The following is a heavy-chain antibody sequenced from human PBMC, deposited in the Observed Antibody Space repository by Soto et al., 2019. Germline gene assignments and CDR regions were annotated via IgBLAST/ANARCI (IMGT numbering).Heavy chain of an antibody. D-gene: IGHD2-2*01. CDR3: ASQGYSSSTSSGPNWFDP. CDR2: ISYDGSNK. J-gene: IGHJ5*02. CDR1: GFTFSSYA. Sequence: PGGSLRLSCAASGFTFSSYAMHGLRQAQGKGLEWVAVISYDGSNKYYADSVKGRFTISRDNSKNTLYLQMTSLRAEDTAVYYCASQGYSSSTSSGPNWFDPWGQGTLATVSS. V-gene: IGHV3-30-3*01.